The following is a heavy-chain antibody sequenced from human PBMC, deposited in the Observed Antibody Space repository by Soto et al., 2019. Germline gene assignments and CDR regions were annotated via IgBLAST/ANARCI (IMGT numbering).Heavy chain of an antibody. CDR1: GFTFSSYG. Sequence: QVQLVESGGGVVQPGRSLRLSCAASGFTFSSYGMHWVRQAPGKGLEWVAVISYDGSNKYYADSVKGRFTISRDNSKNTLYLQMNSLRAEDTAVYYCAKDKGNDYGDYDPYFYSYGMDVWGQGTTVTVSS. CDR2: ISYDGSNK. V-gene: IGHV3-30*18. J-gene: IGHJ6*02. D-gene: IGHD4-17*01. CDR3: AKDKGNDYGDYDPYFYSYGMDV.